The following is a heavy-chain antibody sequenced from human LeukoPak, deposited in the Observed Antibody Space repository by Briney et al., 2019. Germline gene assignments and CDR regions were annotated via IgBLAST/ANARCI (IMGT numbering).Heavy chain of an antibody. CDR3: ARTILEHYYDSNGRYYFDY. Sequence: PSETLSLTCTVSGGSLSSFYWSWIRQPPGKGLEWIGYIYYSGSTNYNPSLESRVTISVDTSKNQFSLKLSSVTAADTAVYYCARTILEHYYDSNGRYYFDYWGQGTLVTVSS. V-gene: IGHV4-59*01. J-gene: IGHJ4*02. CDR2: IYYSGST. D-gene: IGHD3-22*01. CDR1: GGSLSSFY.